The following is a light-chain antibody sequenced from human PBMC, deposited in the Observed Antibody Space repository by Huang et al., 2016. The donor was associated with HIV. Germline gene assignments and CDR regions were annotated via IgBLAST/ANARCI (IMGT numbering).Light chain of an antibody. V-gene: IGKV3-15*01. CDR2: AAS. Sequence: EIVMTQSPATLSVSPGERATLSCRASQSVSSNLAWDQQKPGQAPRLLIYAASPKATGIPAQCSGSGAGTESTRTIRSLQAEDFAVYYCQQYNNWPRTFGQGTKVEIK. CDR1: QSVSSN. CDR3: QQYNNWPRT. J-gene: IGKJ1*01.